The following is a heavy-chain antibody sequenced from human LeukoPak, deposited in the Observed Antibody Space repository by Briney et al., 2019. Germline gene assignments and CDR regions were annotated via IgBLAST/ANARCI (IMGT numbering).Heavy chain of an antibody. CDR3: ARALLYSSGWYYFDY. Sequence: GASVHVSFKASGGTFSSYAISWVRQAPGQGLEWMGGIIPIFGTANYAQKFQGRVTITADESTSTAYMELSSLRSEDTAVYYCARALLYSSGWYYFDYWGQGTLVTVSS. V-gene: IGHV1-69*13. CDR2: IIPIFGTA. CDR1: GGTFSSYA. D-gene: IGHD6-19*01. J-gene: IGHJ4*02.